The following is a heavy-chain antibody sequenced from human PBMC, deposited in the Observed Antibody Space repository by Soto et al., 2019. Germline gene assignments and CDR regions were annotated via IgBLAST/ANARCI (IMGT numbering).Heavy chain of an antibody. CDR3: ARERGGYSSDF. CDR1: GFSLYSYV. V-gene: IGHV3-30*07. CDR2: ISYDGSNK. Sequence: PGGSLRLSCVASGFSLYSYVIHWVRQTPGKGLQWVAVISYDGSNKYYADSVKGRFTISRDNSKNTLYLQMNSLRAEDTAVYYCARERGGYSSDFWGQGTLVTVSS. D-gene: IGHD2-15*01. J-gene: IGHJ4*02.